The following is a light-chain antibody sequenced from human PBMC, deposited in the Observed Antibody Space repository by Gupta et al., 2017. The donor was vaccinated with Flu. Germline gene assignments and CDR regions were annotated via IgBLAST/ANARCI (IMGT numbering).Light chain of an antibody. CDR3: HQHGSSRSWT. Sequence: SVLTQSPGTLSLSPGERATLSCRDSQSVSSSYLSCDRQKHGQAPRLLIYGESNRPPGIPDRVSGSGSGTDFAFTIGSLGPEDYAFDDCHQHGSSRSWTFGQGTKVEIK. CDR2: GES. J-gene: IGKJ1*01. CDR1: QSVSSSY. V-gene: IGKV3-20*01.